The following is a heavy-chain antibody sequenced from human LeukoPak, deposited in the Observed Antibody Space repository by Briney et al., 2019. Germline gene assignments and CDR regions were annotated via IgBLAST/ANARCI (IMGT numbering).Heavy chain of an antibody. J-gene: IGHJ4*02. D-gene: IGHD6-13*01. CDR1: GYTFTSYD. CDR2: MNPNSGNT. V-gene: IGHV1-8*01. CDR3: AVGIAAAADFDY. Sequence: ASVKVSCKASGYTFTSYDINWVRQATGQGLEWMGWMNPNSGNTGYAQKFQGRVTMTRNTSISTAYMELSSLRSEDTAVYYCAVGIAAAADFDYWGQGTLVTVSS.